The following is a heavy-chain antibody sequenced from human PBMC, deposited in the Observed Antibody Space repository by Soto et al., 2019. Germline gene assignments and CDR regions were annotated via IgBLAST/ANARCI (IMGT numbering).Heavy chain of an antibody. V-gene: IGHV1-69*12. CDR1: GGTFSSSA. CDR2: IIPIFGTA. Sequence: QVQLVQYGAEVKKPGSSVKVSCKDSGGTFSSSAISWVRQAPGQGLEWMGGIIPIFGTANYAQKFQGRVTITADESTSTAYMELSSLRSEDTAVYYCARHSSGWYGLNWAFDIWGQGTMVTVSS. D-gene: IGHD6-19*01. J-gene: IGHJ3*02. CDR3: ARHSSGWYGLNWAFDI.